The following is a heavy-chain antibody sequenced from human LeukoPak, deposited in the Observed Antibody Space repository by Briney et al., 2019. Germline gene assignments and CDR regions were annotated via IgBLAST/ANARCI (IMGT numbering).Heavy chain of an antibody. CDR1: GGSISSYY. CDR3: ARGGGYSNWFDP. J-gene: IGHJ5*02. Sequence: SETLSLTCTVSGGSISSYYWSRIRQPPGKGLEWIGYIYYSGSTNYNPSLKSRVTISVDTSKNQFSLKLSSVTAADTAVYYCARGGGYSNWFDPWGQGTLVTVSS. D-gene: IGHD5-18*01. V-gene: IGHV4-59*01. CDR2: IYYSGST.